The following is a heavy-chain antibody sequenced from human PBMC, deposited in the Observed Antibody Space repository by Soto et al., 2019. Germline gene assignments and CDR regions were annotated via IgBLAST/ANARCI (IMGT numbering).Heavy chain of an antibody. Sequence: SSETLSLTCTVSGGSITSYHWTWIRQSPGKGLEWIGNIYYSGSTNYNPSLQSRVSISVDTSKNQFSLKLSSVTAADTAMYYCARDRSGGYNWFDPWGQGTLVTVSS. V-gene: IGHV4-59*01. J-gene: IGHJ5*02. D-gene: IGHD3-10*01. CDR1: GGSITSYH. CDR2: IYYSGST. CDR3: ARDRSGGYNWFDP.